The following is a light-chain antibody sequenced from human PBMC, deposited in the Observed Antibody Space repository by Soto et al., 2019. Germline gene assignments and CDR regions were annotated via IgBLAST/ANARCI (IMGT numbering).Light chain of an antibody. J-gene: IGKJ1*01. CDR1: QSVSSSY. CDR3: QQYNNWRTWT. V-gene: IGKV3-20*01. Sequence: EIVLTQSPGTLSLSPGERATLSCRASQSVSSSYLAWYQQKPGQTPRLLIYGASSRATGIPDRFSGSGSGTDFTLTISSLQSEDFAVYYCQQYNNWRTWTFGQGTKVEIK. CDR2: GAS.